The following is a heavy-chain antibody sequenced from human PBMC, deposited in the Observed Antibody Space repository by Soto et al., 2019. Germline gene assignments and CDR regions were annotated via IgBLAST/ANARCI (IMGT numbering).Heavy chain of an antibody. J-gene: IGHJ4*02. CDR3: ARVNDYGDQVNYFDY. V-gene: IGHV4-61*01. CDR2: IYYSGST. D-gene: IGHD4-17*01. CDR1: GGSVSSGSYY. Sequence: SETLSLTCTVSGGSVSSGSYYWSWIRQPPGKGLEWIGYIYYSGSTNYNPSLKSRVTISVDTAKNQFSLKLSSVTAADTALYYCARVNDYGDQVNYFDYWGQGTLVTVSS.